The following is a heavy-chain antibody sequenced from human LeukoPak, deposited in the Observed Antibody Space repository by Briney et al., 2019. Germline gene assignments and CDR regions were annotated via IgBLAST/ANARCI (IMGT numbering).Heavy chain of an antibody. V-gene: IGHV1-18*01. D-gene: IGHD2-15*01. CDR2: ISIGDGRT. J-gene: IGHJ4*02. Sequence: ASVKVSCKASGYTFTDSGITWVRQAPGQGLEWMGWISIGDGRTHYGRKFQDRVSMTREMSSNTAFLELSSLRSDDTAFYFCSRSYYSSSWYYFDHWGQGTLVTVSS. CDR3: SRSYYSSSWYYFDH. CDR1: GYTFTDSG.